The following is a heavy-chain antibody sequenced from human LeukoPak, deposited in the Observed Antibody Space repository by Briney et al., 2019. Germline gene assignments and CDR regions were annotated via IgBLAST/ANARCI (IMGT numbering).Heavy chain of an antibody. CDR3: ARQLPTAAADTRGYFDY. D-gene: IGHD6-25*01. CDR1: GGSISIISSSTYY. V-gene: IGHV4-39*01. CDR2: LYYGENS. Sequence: SETLSLTCTVSGGSISIISSSTYYWGWIRQAPGKGLEWIGSLYYGENSHYNPSLKSRATLSVDTSNNQFSLKLTSVTAADAAVYFCARQLPTAAADTRGYFDYWGLGTVVTVSS. J-gene: IGHJ4*02.